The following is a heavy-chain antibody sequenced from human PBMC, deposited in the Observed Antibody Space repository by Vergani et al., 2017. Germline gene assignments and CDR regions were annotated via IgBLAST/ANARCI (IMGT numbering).Heavy chain of an antibody. D-gene: IGHD3-3*01. Sequence: EVQLLESGGGLVQPGGSLRLSCEASGFTFSSYALSWVRQAPGKGLEWVSAISGSGGSTYYADSVKGRFTISRDNSKNTLYLQMNSQRTQDTAVYYFANAEWLPSYAYYYGMDVWGQGTTVTVSS. V-gene: IGHV3-23*01. CDR1: GFTFSSYA. CDR2: ISGSGGST. CDR3: ANAEWLPSYAYYYGMDV. J-gene: IGHJ6*02.